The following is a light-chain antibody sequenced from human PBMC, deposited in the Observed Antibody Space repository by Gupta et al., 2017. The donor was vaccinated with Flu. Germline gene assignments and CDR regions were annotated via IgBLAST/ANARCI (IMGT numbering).Light chain of an antibody. Sequence: TLSLSPGESATLSCRASQSVSSSYFAWYQQKPGQAPRLLIFGASNRASGIPDRFSGSGSGTDFTLTISRLEPEDSAVYYCQQYTGSPPITFGGGTKVEI. CDR2: GAS. CDR3: QQYTGSPPIT. CDR1: QSVSSSY. J-gene: IGKJ4*01. V-gene: IGKV3-20*01.